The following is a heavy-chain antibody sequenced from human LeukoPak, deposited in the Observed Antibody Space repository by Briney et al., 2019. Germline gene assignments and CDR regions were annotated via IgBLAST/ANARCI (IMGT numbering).Heavy chain of an antibody. CDR3: ASHNSGTYYD. CDR1: GFTFSSYA. CDR2: ISGSGGNT. D-gene: IGHD1-26*01. Sequence: QTGGSLRLSCAASGFTFSSYAMSWVRQAPGKGLEWVSVISGSGGNTYYADSVKGRFTISRDNSKNTLYLQMISLRAEDTAVYYCASHNSGTYYDWGQGALVTVSS. J-gene: IGHJ4*02. V-gene: IGHV3-23*01.